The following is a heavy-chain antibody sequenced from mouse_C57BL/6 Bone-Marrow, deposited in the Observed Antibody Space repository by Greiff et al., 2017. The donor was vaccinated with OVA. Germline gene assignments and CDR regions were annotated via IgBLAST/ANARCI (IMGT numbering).Heavy chain of an antibody. CDR2: IYPGDGDT. CDR1: GYAFSSSW. Sequence: VKLQQSGPELVKPGASVKISCKASGYAFSSSWLNWVKQRPGKGLEWIGRIYPGDGDTNYNGKFKGKATLTADKSSSTAYMQLSSLTSEDSAVYFCAREINYGSSYFDYWGQGTTLTVSS. V-gene: IGHV1-82*01. CDR3: AREINYGSSYFDY. J-gene: IGHJ2*01. D-gene: IGHD1-1*01.